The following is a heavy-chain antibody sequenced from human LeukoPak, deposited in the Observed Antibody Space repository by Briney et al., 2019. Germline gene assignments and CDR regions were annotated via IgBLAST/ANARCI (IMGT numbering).Heavy chain of an antibody. CDR3: VRGRGSGSYYDT. V-gene: IGHV3-74*01. CDR2: ITTDGRST. J-gene: IGHJ5*02. D-gene: IGHD3-10*01. Sequence: GRSLRLSCAASGLTFGNYWMHWVRHAPGKGLVWVSRITTDGRSTTYADSVKGRFTISRDNAKNTLHLQMNSLRAEDTAVYYCVRGRGSGSYYDTWGQGTLVTVSS. CDR1: GLTFGNYW.